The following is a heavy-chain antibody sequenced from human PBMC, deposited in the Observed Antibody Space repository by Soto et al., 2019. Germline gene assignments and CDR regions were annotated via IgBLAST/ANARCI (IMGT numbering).Heavy chain of an antibody. V-gene: IGHV5-10-1*01. D-gene: IGHD3-22*01. J-gene: IGHJ4*02. CDR1: GYSFTSYW. CDR2: IDPSDSYT. CDR3: ARIFTTYPHYYFDY. Sequence: GESLKISCKASGYSFTSYWISWVRQMPGKGLEWMGRIDPSDSYTNYSPSFQGHVTISADKSISTAYLHWNTLQASDTAMYYCARIFTTYPHYYFDYWGQGTLVTVSS.